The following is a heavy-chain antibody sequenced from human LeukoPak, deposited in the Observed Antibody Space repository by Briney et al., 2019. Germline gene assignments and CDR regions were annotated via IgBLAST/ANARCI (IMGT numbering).Heavy chain of an antibody. J-gene: IGHJ4*02. D-gene: IGHD3-10*01. CDR1: GFTFSTYA. Sequence: QPGGSLRLSCSASGFTFSTYAMHWVRQAPGKGLEYVSAISRNGGRTYYADSVKGRFTISRDNSKNTLYLQMSSLRAEDTAVYYLWKDLPPGGGVDYWGQGTLVTVSS. CDR2: ISRNGGRT. V-gene: IGHV3-64D*06. CDR3: WKDLPPGGGVDY.